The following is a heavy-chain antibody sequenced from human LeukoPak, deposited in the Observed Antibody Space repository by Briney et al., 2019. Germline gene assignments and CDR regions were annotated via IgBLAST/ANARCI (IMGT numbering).Heavy chain of an antibody. Sequence: GGSLRLSCAASGFTFSSYAMSWVRQAPGKGLEWVSAISGSGGSTYYADSVKGRFTISRDNSKNTLYLQMNSLRAEDTAVYYCARDEGYCSSTSCYSPPFDYWGQGTLVTVSS. V-gene: IGHV3-23*01. CDR3: ARDEGYCSSTSCYSPPFDY. D-gene: IGHD2-2*01. CDR2: ISGSGGST. J-gene: IGHJ4*02. CDR1: GFTFSSYA.